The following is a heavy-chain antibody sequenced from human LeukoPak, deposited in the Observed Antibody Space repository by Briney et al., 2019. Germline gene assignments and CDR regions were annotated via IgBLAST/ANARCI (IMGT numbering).Heavy chain of an antibody. CDR2: ISGSGGST. V-gene: IGHV3-23*01. CDR3: AKDLLRENEFGLPFDY. J-gene: IGHJ4*02. CDR1: GFTFSSYA. Sequence: GGSLRLSCAASGFTFSSYAMSWVRQAPGKGLEWVSAISGSGGSTYYADSVKGRFTISRDNSKNTLYLQMNSLRAEDTAVYYCAKDLLRENEFGLPFDYWGQGTLVTVSS. D-gene: IGHD3-10*01.